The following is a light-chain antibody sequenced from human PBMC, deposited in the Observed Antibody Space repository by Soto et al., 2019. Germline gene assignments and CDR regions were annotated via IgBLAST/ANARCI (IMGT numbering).Light chain of an antibody. CDR2: DAS. CDR3: QQFDDPFT. J-gene: IGKJ3*01. CDR1: QDIRNY. V-gene: IGKV1-33*01. Sequence: DIQLTQSPSSLSASVGDRVTXTCQASQDIRNYLNWYQQKPGKAPTLLIHDASYLETGVPSRFSGGGSGTDFTFTISSLQPEDIATYYCQQFDDPFTFGPGTKIEMK.